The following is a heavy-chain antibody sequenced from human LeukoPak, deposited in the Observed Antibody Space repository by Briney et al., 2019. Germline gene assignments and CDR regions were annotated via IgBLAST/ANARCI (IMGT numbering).Heavy chain of an antibody. CDR1: GFTFSNSA. CDR2: LSGSSITT. J-gene: IGHJ4*01. V-gene: IGHV3-23*01. D-gene: IGHD6-19*01. Sequence: PGGSLRLSCAASGFTFSNSAMSWVRQAPGKGLEWVSTLSGSSITTYYADSVKGRFTISRDNSKNTLYLRMNSLRAEDTAVYYCAKGIYSSGWSYFDYWGHGTLVTVSS. CDR3: AKGIYSSGWSYFDY.